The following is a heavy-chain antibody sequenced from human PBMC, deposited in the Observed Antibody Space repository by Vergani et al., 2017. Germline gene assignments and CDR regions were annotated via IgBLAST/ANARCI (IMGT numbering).Heavy chain of an antibody. J-gene: IGHJ4*02. CDR2: IYPGDSDT. Sequence: EVQLVQSGAEVKKPGESLKISCKGSGYSFTSYWIGWVRQMPGKGLEWMGIIYPGDSDTRYSPSFQGQVTISADKSISTAYLHWSSLKASDTAMYYCARRYYYDSSGYYSPYYFDYWGQGTLVTVSS. CDR3: ARRYYYDSSGYYSPYYFDY. CDR1: GYSFTSYW. V-gene: IGHV5-51*03. D-gene: IGHD3-22*01.